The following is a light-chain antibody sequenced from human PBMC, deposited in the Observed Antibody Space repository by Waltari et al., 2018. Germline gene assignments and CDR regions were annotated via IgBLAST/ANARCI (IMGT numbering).Light chain of an antibody. CDR1: IHRVVY. J-gene: IGLJ2*01. CDR3: GSRDMNGAVI. CDR2: GKN. V-gene: IGLV3-19*01. Sequence: SSELTQDPAVSVALGPAVRIICPGDIHRVVYGTWCRQKPGQAPALVIYGKNNRPSGVPDRFSASSSGNTGSLTISGARADDEAVYYCGSRDMNGAVIFGGGTKLTVL.